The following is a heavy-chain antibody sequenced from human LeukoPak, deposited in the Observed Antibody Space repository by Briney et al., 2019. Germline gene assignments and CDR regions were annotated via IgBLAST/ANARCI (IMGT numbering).Heavy chain of an antibody. CDR3: AKAGPTDIAVAGTVVLYYYGMDV. CDR2: IFSGGGT. J-gene: IGHJ6*02. V-gene: IGHV3-53*05. Sequence: GGSLRLSCAASGFTVSSSYMNWVRQAPGKGLEWVSLIFSGGGTYYADSVKGRFTISRDNSKNTLYLQMNSLRAEDTAVYYCAKAGPTDIAVAGTVVLYYYGMDVWGQGTTVTVSS. CDR1: GFTVSSSY. D-gene: IGHD6-19*01.